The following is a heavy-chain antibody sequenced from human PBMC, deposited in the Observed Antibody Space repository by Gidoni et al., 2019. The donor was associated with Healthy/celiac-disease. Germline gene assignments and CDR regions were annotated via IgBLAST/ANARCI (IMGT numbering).Heavy chain of an antibody. D-gene: IGHD3-9*01. CDR1: GFTFSRYA. Sequence: QVQLVESGGGVVQPGRSLRLFCAASGFTFSRYALHWVPQAPGKGLEWVAVISYDGSNKYYANSVKGRLTSSRDNSKNTLYLQMNSLRAGDTAVYYCARERYIDWLYYYYYGMDVWGQGTTVTVSS. CDR2: ISYDGSNK. V-gene: IGHV3-30-3*01. J-gene: IGHJ6*02. CDR3: ARERYIDWLYYYYYGMDV.